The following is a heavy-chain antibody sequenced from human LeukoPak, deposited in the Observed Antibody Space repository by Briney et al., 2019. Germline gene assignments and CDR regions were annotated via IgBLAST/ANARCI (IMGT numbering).Heavy chain of an antibody. D-gene: IGHD6-13*01. Sequence: EASVKVSCRASGYTFTSYGITWVRQAPGQGLEWMGWMNPNSGNTGYAQKFQGRVTMTRNTSISTAYMELSSLRSEDTAVYYCARARIAAAGRNWFDPWGQGTLVTVSS. CDR3: ARARIAAAGRNWFDP. CDR2: MNPNSGNT. J-gene: IGHJ5*02. V-gene: IGHV1-8*01. CDR1: GYTFTSYG.